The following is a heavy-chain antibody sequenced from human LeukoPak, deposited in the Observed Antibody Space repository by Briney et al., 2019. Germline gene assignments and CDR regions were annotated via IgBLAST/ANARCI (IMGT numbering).Heavy chain of an antibody. V-gene: IGHV4-34*01. J-gene: IGHJ4*02. CDR2: INHSGST. Sequence: PSETLSLTCAVYGGSFSGYYWSWIRQPPGKGLEWIGEINHSGSTNYNPSLKSRVTISVDTSKNQFSLKLSSVTAADTAVYYCARGRVGPGNYFDYRGQGTLVTVSS. CDR1: GGSFSGYY. CDR3: ARGRVGPGNYFDY. D-gene: IGHD1-26*01.